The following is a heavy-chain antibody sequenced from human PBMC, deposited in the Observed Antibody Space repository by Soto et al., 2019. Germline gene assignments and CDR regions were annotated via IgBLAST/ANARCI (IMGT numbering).Heavy chain of an antibody. CDR3: TKTGGRDVGTYYYNGMDV. J-gene: IGHJ6*02. D-gene: IGHD1-26*01. CDR2: LSYDGSDE. Sequence: GSLRLSCAASGFTLSNSNMHWVRQAPGKGLEWVAVLSYDGSDEYYADSVRGRFTVSRDNSKNTLYLQMNSLRAEDTSLYYCTKTGGRDVGTYYYNGMDVWGQGTRVTVSS. CDR1: GFTLSNSN. V-gene: IGHV3-30-3*02.